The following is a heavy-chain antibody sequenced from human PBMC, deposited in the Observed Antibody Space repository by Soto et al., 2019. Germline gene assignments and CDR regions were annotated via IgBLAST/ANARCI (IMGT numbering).Heavy chain of an antibody. V-gene: IGHV3-30*03. Sequence: QVQLVESGGGVVQPGRSLRLSCAASGFTFSSYGMHWVRQAPGKGLEWVAVISYDGSNKHYADSVKGRFTLSRDNSKNTLFLQMNSLRAEATAVYYCASAGGMYYYYGMDVWGQGTTVTVSS. CDR3: ASAGGMYYYYGMDV. CDR1: GFTFSSYG. D-gene: IGHD6-13*01. J-gene: IGHJ6*02. CDR2: ISYDGSNK.